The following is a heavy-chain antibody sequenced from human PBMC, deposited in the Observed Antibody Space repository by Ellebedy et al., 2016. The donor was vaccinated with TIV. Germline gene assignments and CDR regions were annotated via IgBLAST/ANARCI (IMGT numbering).Heavy chain of an antibody. CDR1: GYNFTNYW. CDR3: ASGDWFDP. Sequence: GESLKISXKGSGYNFTNYWIAWVRQMPGKGLEWMGIIYPGDSDTRYSPAFQGQVTISADKSISTAYLQWSSLKASDTAMYYCASGDWFDPWGQGTLVTVSS. CDR2: IYPGDSDT. J-gene: IGHJ5*02. D-gene: IGHD3-10*01. V-gene: IGHV5-51*01.